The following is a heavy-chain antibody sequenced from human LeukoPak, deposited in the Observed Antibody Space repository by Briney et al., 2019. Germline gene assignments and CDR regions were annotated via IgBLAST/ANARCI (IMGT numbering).Heavy chain of an antibody. D-gene: IGHD2-2*01. CDR2: INPNSGGT. CDR1: GYTFTGYY. V-gene: IGHV1-2*02. CDR3: ARSLFGGPAANNWFDP. Sequence: GASVKVSCKASGYTFTGYYMHWVRQAPGRGLEWMGWINPNSGGTNYAQKFQGRVTMTRDTSISTAYMELSRLRSDDTAVYYCARSLFGGPAANNWFDPWGQGTLVTVSS. J-gene: IGHJ5*02.